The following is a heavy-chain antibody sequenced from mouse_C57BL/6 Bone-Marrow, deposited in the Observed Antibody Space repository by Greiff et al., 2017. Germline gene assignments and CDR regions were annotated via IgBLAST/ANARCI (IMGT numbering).Heavy chain of an antibody. CDR3: AREEYYYGSSPAWFAY. CDR2: ISPRSGNT. CDR1: GYTFTSYG. V-gene: IGHV1-81*01. Sequence: VQLQQSGAELARPGASVKLSCKASGYTFTSYGISWVKQRTGQGLEWIGEISPRSGNTYYNEKFKGKATLTADKSSSTAYMELRSLTSEDSAVYFCAREEYYYGSSPAWFAYWGQGTLVTVSA. D-gene: IGHD1-1*01. J-gene: IGHJ3*01.